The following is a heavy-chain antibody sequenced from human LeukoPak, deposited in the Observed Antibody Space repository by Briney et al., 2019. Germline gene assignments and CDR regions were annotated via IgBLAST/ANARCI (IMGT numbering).Heavy chain of an antibody. D-gene: IGHD3-10*01. CDR2: LRHNGSN. Sequence: GGSLRLSCAASGFTPSAFGMHWVRQAPGKGLEGVAFLRHNGSNHSVDSVKGRCAICRDNSKNTLYLQMNGLRTEDTAFYYCAKDQAGTWGLDYWGQGTLVTVSS. CDR1: GFTPSAFG. V-gene: IGHV3-30*02. J-gene: IGHJ4*02. CDR3: AKDQAGTWGLDY.